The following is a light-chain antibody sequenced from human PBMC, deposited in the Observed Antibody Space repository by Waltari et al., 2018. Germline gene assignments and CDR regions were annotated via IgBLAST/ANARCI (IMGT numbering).Light chain of an antibody. V-gene: IGLV1-47*01. Sequence: QSVLTQPPSASGAPGQGVTISCSGSRSNIGSNSVYWYQQFPGTAPRLLIYRNFQGPSGVPERFSGSKSGTSASLAISGLRSEDEADYYCAVWDDNLYGVVFGGGTKLTVL. CDR1: RSNIGSNS. J-gene: IGLJ2*01. CDR2: RNF. CDR3: AVWDDNLYGVV.